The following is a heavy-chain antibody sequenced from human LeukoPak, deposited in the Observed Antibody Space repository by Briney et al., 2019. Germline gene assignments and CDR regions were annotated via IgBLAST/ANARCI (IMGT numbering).Heavy chain of an antibody. CDR2: TYWDDDK. Sequence: SGPTLVNPTQTLTLTCTFSGFSLSTSGVGVGWIRQPPGKALEWLALTYWDDDKRYSPSLRSRLTITKDSSKNQVVLTMTNMDPVDTATYYCAHRSQGLSYDYWGQGTLVTVSS. V-gene: IGHV2-5*02. CDR1: GFSLSTSGVG. D-gene: IGHD3-16*02. J-gene: IGHJ4*02. CDR3: AHRSQGLSYDY.